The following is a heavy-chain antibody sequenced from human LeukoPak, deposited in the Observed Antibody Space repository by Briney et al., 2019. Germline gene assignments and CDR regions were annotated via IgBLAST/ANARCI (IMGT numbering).Heavy chain of an antibody. D-gene: IGHD5-18*01. CDR3: ARDRSSGYSYGWWEVDAFDI. Sequence: SETLSLTRTVSGGSLSSYYWSWIRQPPGKGLEWIGYIYYSGSTNYNPPLKSRVTISVDTSKNQFSLKLSSVTAADTAVYYCARDRSSGYSYGWWEVDAFDIWGQGTMVTVSS. J-gene: IGHJ3*02. CDR1: GGSLSSYY. CDR2: IYYSGST. V-gene: IGHV4-59*01.